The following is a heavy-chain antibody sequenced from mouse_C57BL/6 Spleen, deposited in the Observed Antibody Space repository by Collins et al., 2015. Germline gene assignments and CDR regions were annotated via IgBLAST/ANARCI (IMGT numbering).Heavy chain of an antibody. CDR3: ARSGLHYAMDY. Sequence: QVQLQQPGAELVKPGASVKLSCKASGYTFTDYWMHWVKQRPGRGLEWIGRIDPNSGGTDYNEKFKSKATLTVDKPSSTADMQLSGLTSEDSAVYYCARSGLHYAMDYWGQGTSVTVSS. CDR2: IDPNSGGT. V-gene: IGHV1-72*01. J-gene: IGHJ4*01. CDR1: GYTFTDYW. D-gene: IGHD3-1*01.